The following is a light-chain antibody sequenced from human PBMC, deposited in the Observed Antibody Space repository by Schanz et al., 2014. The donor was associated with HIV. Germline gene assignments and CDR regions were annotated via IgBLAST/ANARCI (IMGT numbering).Light chain of an antibody. J-gene: IGKJ1*01. CDR1: HIVNNRY. CDR3: QQYGSSPT. CDR2: DAS. Sequence: EIVLTQSPGTLSVSPGERASLSCRASHIVNNRYFAWYKQEHGQPPRLLIYDASNRATGIPARFSGSGSGTDFTLTISRLEPEDSAVYYCQQYGSSPTFGQGTRVEIK. V-gene: IGKV3-20*01.